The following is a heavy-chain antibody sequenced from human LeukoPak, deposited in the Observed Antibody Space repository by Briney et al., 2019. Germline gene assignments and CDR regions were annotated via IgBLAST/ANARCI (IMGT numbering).Heavy chain of an antibody. V-gene: IGHV3-48*01. CDR2: ISSSSTI. D-gene: IGHD5-12*01. CDR3: ARDLPGYSGYYGMDV. J-gene: IGHJ6*02. Sequence: TGGSLRLSCAASGFTFSSYSMTWVRQAPGKGLEWVSYISSSSTIYYADSVKGRFTISRDNAKNSLYLQMNSLRAEDTAVYYCARDLPGYSGYYGMDVWGQGTTVTVSS. CDR1: GFTFSSYS.